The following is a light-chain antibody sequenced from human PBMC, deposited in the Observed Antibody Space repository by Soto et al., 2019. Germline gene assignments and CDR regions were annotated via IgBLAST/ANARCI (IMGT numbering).Light chain of an antibody. CDR2: SNA. V-gene: IGLV1-44*01. J-gene: IGLJ2*01. Sequence: QSVLTQTPSASGTPGQRVIIFCSGSTSNIGSNAVSWYQQLPGTAPKLLIYSNAQRPSGVSDRFSGSRSGTSASLAISGLQSEDESDYFCAAWDDRLNGVIFGGGTKLPS. CDR3: AAWDDRLNGVI. CDR1: TSNIGSNA.